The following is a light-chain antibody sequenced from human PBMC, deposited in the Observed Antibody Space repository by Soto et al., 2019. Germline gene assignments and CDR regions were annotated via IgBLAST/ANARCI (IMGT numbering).Light chain of an antibody. CDR2: DAS. Sequence: EIVLTQSPAPLSLSPGERATLSCRASQSISSYLAWYQQKPDRAPRLLSYDASNRATDILARFSGSGSGTDFTLTISSLEPEDFAVYYCHQRSTWPFTFGPGTKVDIK. V-gene: IGKV3-11*01. CDR3: HQRSTWPFT. J-gene: IGKJ3*01. CDR1: QSISSY.